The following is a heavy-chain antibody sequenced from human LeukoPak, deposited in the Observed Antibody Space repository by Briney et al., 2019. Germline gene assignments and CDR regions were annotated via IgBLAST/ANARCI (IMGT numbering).Heavy chain of an antibody. CDR3: ARLGARQMLEY. J-gene: IGHJ4*02. CDR1: EFTFSSYW. CDR2: IKQDGGQI. D-gene: IGHD4-17*01. Sequence: GGSLRLSCAASEFTFSSYWMSWVRQAPGKGLEWVVNIKQDGGQIYYLESVKGRFTVSRDNAKNSLYLQMNSLRAEDTAVYYCARLGARQMLEYWGQGTLVTVSS. V-gene: IGHV3-7*01.